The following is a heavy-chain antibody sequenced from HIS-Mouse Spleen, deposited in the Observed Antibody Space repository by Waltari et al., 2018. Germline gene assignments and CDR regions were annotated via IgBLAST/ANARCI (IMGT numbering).Heavy chain of an antibody. CDR1: GGSISSYY. CDR3: ARDFHDFWSGYYGGDKKHDAFDI. D-gene: IGHD3-3*01. J-gene: IGHJ3*02. Sequence: QVQLQESGPGLVKPSETLSLTCTVSGGSISSYYWSWIRQPAGKGLEWIGRIYTKGSTNHNPSPMSRVTMSVDTSKNQFSLKLSSVTAADTAVYYCARDFHDFWSGYYGGDKKHDAFDIWGQGTMVTVS. CDR2: IYTKGST. V-gene: IGHV4-4*07.